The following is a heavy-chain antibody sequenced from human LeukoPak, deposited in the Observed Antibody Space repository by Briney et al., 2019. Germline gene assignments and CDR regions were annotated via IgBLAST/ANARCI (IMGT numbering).Heavy chain of an antibody. CDR1: GGSISSGSYY. CDR3: ARMVLAAAGYVDY. CDR2: VYSSGGT. D-gene: IGHD6-13*01. J-gene: IGHJ4*02. V-gene: IGHV4-61*02. Sequence: SETLSLTCIVSGGSISSGSYYWSWIRQPAGKGLEWIGRVYSSGGTNYNPSLKSRVTISVDTSKNLFSLKLDSVTAADTAVCYCARMVLAAAGYVDYWGQGTLVTVSS.